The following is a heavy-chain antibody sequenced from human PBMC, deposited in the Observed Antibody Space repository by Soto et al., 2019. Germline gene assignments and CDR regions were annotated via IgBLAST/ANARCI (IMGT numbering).Heavy chain of an antibody. V-gene: IGHV3-23*01. CDR3: AITESGWYSEGAFDI. CDR2: LSAPGVTT. J-gene: IGHJ3*02. CDR1: GFVFSSYA. Sequence: PGGSLRLSCAASGFVFSSYAMTWVRQAPGKGLEWVSTLSAPGVTTYYADSVQGRFTISRDNSKNTLYLLMDSLRAEDTAVYYCAITESGWYSEGAFDIWGQGTMVTVSS. D-gene: IGHD6-19*01.